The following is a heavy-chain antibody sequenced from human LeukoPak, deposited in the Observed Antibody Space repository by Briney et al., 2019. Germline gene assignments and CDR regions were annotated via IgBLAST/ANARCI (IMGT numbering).Heavy chain of an antibody. CDR2: IYYSGST. V-gene: IGHV4-39*07. Sequence: PSETLSLTCTVSGGSISSSSYYWGWIRQPPGKGLEWIGSIYYSGSTNYNPSLKSRVTISVDTSKNQFSLKLSSVTAADTAVYYCARGPSRLGYYYYGMDVWGQGTTVTVSS. CDR1: GGSISSSSYY. D-gene: IGHD3-10*01. J-gene: IGHJ6*02. CDR3: ARGPSRLGYYYYGMDV.